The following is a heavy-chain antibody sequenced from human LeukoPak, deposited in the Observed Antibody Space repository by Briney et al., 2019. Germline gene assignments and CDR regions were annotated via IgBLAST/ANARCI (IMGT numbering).Heavy chain of an antibody. V-gene: IGHV3-13*01. D-gene: IGHD6-19*01. CDR1: GFTFSSHD. Sequence: SGGSLRLSCAASGFTFSSHDMHWVRQVTGKGLEWVSAIGSTGDTYYPDSVKGRFTISRENAKNSLYLQMDSLRAEDTAAYYCARVQLSSGWYDDFDYWGQGTLVTVSS. CDR2: IGSTGDT. J-gene: IGHJ4*02. CDR3: ARVQLSSGWYDDFDY.